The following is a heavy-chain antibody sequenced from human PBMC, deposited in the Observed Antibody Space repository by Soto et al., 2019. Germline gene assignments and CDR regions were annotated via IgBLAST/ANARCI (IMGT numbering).Heavy chain of an antibody. D-gene: IGHD6-13*01. Sequence: PSETLSLTCTVSGGSISSYYWSWIRQPPGKGLEWIGYIYYSGSTNYNPSLKSRVTISVDTSKSQFSLKLSSVTAADTAVYYCARRQSSSWYGLWGQGTLVTVSS. CDR3: ARRQSSSWYGL. V-gene: IGHV4-59*01. J-gene: IGHJ4*02. CDR1: GGSISSYY. CDR2: IYYSGST.